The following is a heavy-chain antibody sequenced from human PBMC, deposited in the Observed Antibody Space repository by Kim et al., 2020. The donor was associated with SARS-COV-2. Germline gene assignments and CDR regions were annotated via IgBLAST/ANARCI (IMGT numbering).Heavy chain of an antibody. Sequence: SETLSLTCTVSGGSISSYYWSWIRRPPGKGLEWIGYIYYSGSTNYNPSLKSRVTISVDTSKNQFSLKLSSVTAADTAVYYCARHLEGYSYGRDYYYGMDVWGQGTTVTVSS. J-gene: IGHJ6*02. CDR1: GGSISSYY. CDR2: IYYSGST. D-gene: IGHD5-18*01. V-gene: IGHV4-59*08. CDR3: ARHLEGYSYGRDYYYGMDV.